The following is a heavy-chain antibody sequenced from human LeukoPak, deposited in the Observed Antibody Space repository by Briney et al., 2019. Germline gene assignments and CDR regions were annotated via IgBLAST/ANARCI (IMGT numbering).Heavy chain of an antibody. J-gene: IGHJ5*02. CDR1: GFTFAIHA. Sequence: GGSLRLSCAAPGFTFAIHAMTWVRQAPGKGLEWLSSISGSGSSTYYADSVKGRFTISRDNSKNTLYLQMNSLRAEDTAVYYCAKDTVAVAALFDPWGQGTLVTVSS. V-gene: IGHV3-23*01. CDR2: ISGSGSST. D-gene: IGHD6-19*01. CDR3: AKDTVAVAALFDP.